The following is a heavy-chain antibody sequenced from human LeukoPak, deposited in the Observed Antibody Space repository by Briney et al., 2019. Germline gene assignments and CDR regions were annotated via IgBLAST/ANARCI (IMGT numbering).Heavy chain of an antibody. Sequence: ASVKVSCKASGGTFSSYAISWVRQAPGQGLEWMGGIIPIFGTANYTQKFQGRVTITADESTSTAYMELSSLRSEDTAVYYCAREAEMATIGRYLDYWGQGTLVTVSS. CDR3: AREAEMATIGRYLDY. CDR1: GGTFSSYA. D-gene: IGHD5-24*01. J-gene: IGHJ4*02. CDR2: IIPIFGTA. V-gene: IGHV1-69*01.